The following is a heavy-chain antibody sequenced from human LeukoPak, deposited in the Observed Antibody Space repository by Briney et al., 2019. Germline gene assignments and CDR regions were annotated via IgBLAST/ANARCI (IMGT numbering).Heavy chain of an antibody. CDR3: ARHPDYGDYGDY. D-gene: IGHD4-17*01. J-gene: IGHJ4*02. V-gene: IGHV4-34*01. CDR2: INHSGST. Sequence: SETLSLTCAVYGGSFSGYYWSWIRQPPGKGLEWIGEINHSGSTNYNPSLKSRVTISVDTSKNQFSLKLSSVTAADTAVYYCARHPDYGDYGDYWGQGTLVTVSS. CDR1: GGSFSGYY.